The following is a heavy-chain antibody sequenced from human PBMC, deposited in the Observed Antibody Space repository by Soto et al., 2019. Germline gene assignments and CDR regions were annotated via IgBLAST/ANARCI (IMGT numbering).Heavy chain of an antibody. V-gene: IGHV1-46*03. CDR1: RYTFTSSY. CDR3: VRDLGGLYSSKPWFEP. D-gene: IGHD6-19*01. Sequence: ASVKVSWKAPRYTFTSSYMHWLRQYPGKGLEWMGIINPSGGSTSYAQKFQGRVTMTRDTSTSTVYMELSSLRSEDTAVFYCVRDLGGLYSSKPWFEPWGQGTLVTVSS. CDR2: INPSGGST. J-gene: IGHJ5*02.